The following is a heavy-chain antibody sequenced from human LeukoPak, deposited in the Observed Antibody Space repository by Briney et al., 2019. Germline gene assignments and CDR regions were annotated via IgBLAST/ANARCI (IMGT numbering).Heavy chain of an antibody. Sequence: SETLSLTCTVSGGSISTYYWRWIRQPPGKGLEWIGYIYYSGSTNYNPSLKSRLSISVDTSKNQFSLKLTSVTAADTAVYYCARGVGAKAAFDIWGQGTMVTVSS. V-gene: IGHV4-59*01. CDR1: GGSISTYY. D-gene: IGHD1-26*01. CDR3: ARGVGAKAAFDI. CDR2: IYYSGST. J-gene: IGHJ3*02.